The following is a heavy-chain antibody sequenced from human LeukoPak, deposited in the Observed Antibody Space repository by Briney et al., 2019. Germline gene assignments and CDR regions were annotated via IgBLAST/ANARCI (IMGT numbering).Heavy chain of an antibody. J-gene: IGHJ6*02. CDR1: GDSISNYY. CDR2: IYSSGIT. D-gene: IGHD3-9*01. V-gene: IGHV4-4*07. CDR3: ARNALLSDSDYGIYV. Sequence: SETLSLTCTVSGDSISNYYWSWIRQPAGKGLEWIGRIYSSGITNYSPSLKSRVTMSVDASKNQFSLKVTSVTAADTAVYYCARNALLSDSDYGIYVWRQGTTVTVSS.